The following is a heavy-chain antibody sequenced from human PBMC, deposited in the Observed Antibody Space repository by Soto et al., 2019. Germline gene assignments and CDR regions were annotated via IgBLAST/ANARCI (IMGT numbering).Heavy chain of an antibody. CDR3: AKGGWLDD. V-gene: IGHV3-23*01. D-gene: IGHD6-19*01. CDR2: ISGSDDST. CDR1: GFTFNAYD. J-gene: IGHJ4*02. Sequence: GALSLSCASSGFTFNAYDMSWVRQAPGKGLEWLSFISGSDDSTYYADSVKGRFTISRDNSKNTLSLQMNSLRAEDTAIYYCAKGGWLDDWGLGTLVTVS.